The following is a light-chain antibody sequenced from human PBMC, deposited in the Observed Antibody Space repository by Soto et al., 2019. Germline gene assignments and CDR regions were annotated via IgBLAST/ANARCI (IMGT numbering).Light chain of an antibody. CDR3: QQRSNWPIT. J-gene: IGKJ5*01. Sequence: EMVMTQSPATLSVSPGEIATPAFRARQSVRSNLAWYQQIPGQAPRLLIYDASTGATGIPARFSGSGSGTDFTLTISSLEPEDFAVYYCQQRSNWPITFGQGTRLEI. V-gene: IGKV3-11*01. CDR2: DAS. CDR1: QSVRSN.